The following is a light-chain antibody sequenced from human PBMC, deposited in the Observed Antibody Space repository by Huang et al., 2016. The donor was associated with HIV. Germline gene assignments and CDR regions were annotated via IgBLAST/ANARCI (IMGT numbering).Light chain of an antibody. CDR2: AAA. V-gene: IGKV1-39*01. CDR3: QQSYNAPRT. Sequence: DIQMTQSPSSLYALLGDKVTITCRASEHIRKSLKWYQQKPGKAPNLLRYAAASVQSGVPSRFSGSGTGTDFNLNINRLQPEDYASYYCQQSYNAPRTFGQGTKVEIK. J-gene: IGKJ1*01. CDR1: EHIRKS.